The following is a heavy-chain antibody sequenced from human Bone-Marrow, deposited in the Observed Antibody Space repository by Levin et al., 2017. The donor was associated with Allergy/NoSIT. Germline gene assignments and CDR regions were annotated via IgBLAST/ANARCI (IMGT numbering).Heavy chain of an antibody. D-gene: IGHD4/OR15-4a*01. J-gene: IGHJ4*02. CDR2: TNEDGSIK. CDR3: SRDLLGADDY. V-gene: IGHV3-74*01. Sequence: PGGSLRLSCAASGFIFSRYWMHWVRQAPGKGLEWVSRTNEDGSIKTYADSVKDRFTISRDNVENTLYLQMNSLRAEDTAVYYCSRDLLGADDYWGQGTLVTVSS. CDR1: GFIFSRYW.